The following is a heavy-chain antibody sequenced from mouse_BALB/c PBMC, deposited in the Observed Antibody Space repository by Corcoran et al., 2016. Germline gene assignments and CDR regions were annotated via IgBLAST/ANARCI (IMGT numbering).Heavy chain of an antibody. V-gene: IGHV1-63*02. D-gene: IGHD1-1*01. CDR2: IYPGGGYT. CDR3: ARFYYGSSYWYFDG. J-gene: IGHJ1*01. CDR1: GYTFTNYW. Sequence: QVQLQKSGAKLVRPGTSVKISCKASGYTFTNYWIGWVKQRPGHGLEWIGDIYPGGGYTNYNEKFKGKATLTAYTSSSTAYMQLSSLTSEDSAVYFCARFYYGSSYWYFDGWGAGTTVTVSS.